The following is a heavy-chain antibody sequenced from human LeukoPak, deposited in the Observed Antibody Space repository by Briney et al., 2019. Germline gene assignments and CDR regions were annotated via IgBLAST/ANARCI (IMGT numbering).Heavy chain of an antibody. V-gene: IGHV3-21*01. Sequence: GGSLRLSCAASGFTSSSYTMNWVRQAPGKGLEWVSSISSSSTYIYYADSLKGRFTISRDNAKNSLYLQMNSLRAEDTAVYYCARPRDGNNYNAFDIWGQGTMVTVSS. D-gene: IGHD5-24*01. CDR3: ARPRDGNNYNAFDI. CDR2: ISSSSTYI. CDR1: GFTSSSYT. J-gene: IGHJ3*02.